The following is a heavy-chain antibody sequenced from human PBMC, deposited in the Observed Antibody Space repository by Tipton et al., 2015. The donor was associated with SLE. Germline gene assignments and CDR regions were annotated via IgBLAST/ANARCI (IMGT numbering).Heavy chain of an antibody. Sequence: GLVKPSETLSLICTVSDYSISSGYYWGWIRQPPGKGLEWIGSIYHGGSPYYNPSLESRVTISVDASKNVVSLRLNSVTAADTAVYYCARDNLRATVRGVVISVHLGQGTLVTVSS. J-gene: IGHJ4*02. CDR2: IYHGGSP. D-gene: IGHD3-10*01. CDR3: ARDNLRATVRGVVISVH. V-gene: IGHV4-38-2*02. CDR1: DYSISSGYY.